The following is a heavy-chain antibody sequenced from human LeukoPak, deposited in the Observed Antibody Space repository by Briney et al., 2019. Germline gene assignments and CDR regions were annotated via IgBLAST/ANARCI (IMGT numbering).Heavy chain of an antibody. Sequence: GGSLRLSCAASRFTFSSYWMSWVRQVPGKGLQWVANIKQDGSEKYYVDSLTGRFTISRDNAKNTLYLQMNSLRAEDTAVYYCARDHYSNSYDYYYYYYMDVWGKGTTVTISS. D-gene: IGHD4-11*01. CDR2: IKQDGSEK. V-gene: IGHV3-7*01. CDR1: RFTFSSYW. CDR3: ARDHYSNSYDYYYYYYMDV. J-gene: IGHJ6*03.